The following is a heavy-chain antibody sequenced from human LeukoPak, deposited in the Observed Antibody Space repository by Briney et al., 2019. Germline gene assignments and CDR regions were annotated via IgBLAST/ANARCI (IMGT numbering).Heavy chain of an antibody. CDR3: AASYYYGSGSQDVDY. D-gene: IGHD3-10*01. CDR2: IIPIFGTA. Sequence: SVKVSCKASGGTFSNYAISWVRQAPGQGLEWMGGIIPIFGTANYEQKFQGRVTITADESTSTAYMELSSLRSEDTAVYYCAASYYYGSGSQDVDYWGQGTLVTVSS. CDR1: GGTFSNYA. J-gene: IGHJ4*02. V-gene: IGHV1-69*13.